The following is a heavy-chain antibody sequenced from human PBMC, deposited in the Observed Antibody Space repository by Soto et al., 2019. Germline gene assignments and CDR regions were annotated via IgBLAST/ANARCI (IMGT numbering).Heavy chain of an antibody. CDR1: GDSISSGFYY. D-gene: IGHD5-12*01. CDR3: ARYGYRYSAMFFDY. Sequence: SDTLCLTCAVAGDSISSGFYYWGWIRQPPGKGLEWIGSIYHSGSTYYNPSLKSRVTMSVDTSKNQLSLKLSSVTAADTALYFCARYGYRYSAMFFDYWGQGIRVTVSS. CDR2: IYHSGST. J-gene: IGHJ4*02. V-gene: IGHV4-38-2*01.